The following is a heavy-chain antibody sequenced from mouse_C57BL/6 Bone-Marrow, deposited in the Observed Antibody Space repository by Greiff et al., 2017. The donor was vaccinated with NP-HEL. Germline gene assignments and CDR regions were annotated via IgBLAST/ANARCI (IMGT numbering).Heavy chain of an antibody. CDR2: ISSGSSTI. D-gene: IGHD2-12*01. V-gene: IGHV5-17*01. CDR3: ARRYRGLYYYAMDY. CDR1: GFTFSDYG. Sequence: EVKVVESGGGLVKPGGSLKLSCAAPGFTFSDYGMHWVRQAPEKGLEWVAYISSGSSTIYYADTVKGRFTISRDNAKNTLFLQMTSLRSEDTAMYYCARRYRGLYYYAMDYWGQGTSVTVSS. J-gene: IGHJ4*01.